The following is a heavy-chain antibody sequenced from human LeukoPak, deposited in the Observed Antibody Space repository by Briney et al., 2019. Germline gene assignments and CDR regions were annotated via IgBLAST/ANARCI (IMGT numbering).Heavy chain of an antibody. V-gene: IGHV4-59*12. J-gene: IGHJ4*02. CDR3: ARGAYYYGSGKIFDY. CDR1: GGSISSYY. CDR2: VYYTGST. Sequence: PSETLSLTCTVSGGSISSYYWSWVRQPPGKGLEWIGFVYYTGSTNYSPSLKSRVTISVDTSKNQFSLKLRSVTAADTAVYYCARGAYYYGSGKIFDYWGQGTLVTVSS. D-gene: IGHD3-10*01.